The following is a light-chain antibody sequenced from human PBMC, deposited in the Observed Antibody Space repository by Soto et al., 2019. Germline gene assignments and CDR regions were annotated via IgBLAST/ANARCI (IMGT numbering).Light chain of an antibody. Sequence: EMVLTQSPLSLPFTPGEPASISCVSSQNLLHSNGYNYLNWYLQKPGQSPQLLIYLGSNRASGVPDRFSGSGSGTDFTLTINRVEAEDVGLYFCAQGLATPFTFGGGTK. J-gene: IGKJ4*01. CDR1: QNLLHSNGYNY. CDR2: LGS. CDR3: AQGLATPFT. V-gene: IGKV2-28*01.